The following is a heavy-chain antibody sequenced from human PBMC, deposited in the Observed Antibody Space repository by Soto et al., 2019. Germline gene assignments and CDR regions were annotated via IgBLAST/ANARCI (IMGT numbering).Heavy chain of an antibody. CDR3: ARLSTMVYYFDY. D-gene: IGHD3-10*01. CDR1: GYTFTSLW. V-gene: IGHV5-10-1*01. J-gene: IGHJ4*02. Sequence: EVQLVQSGAEMKKPGESLRISCESFGYTFTSLWISWVRQRPGKGLEWMGRIDPSDSYTNYGPSFEGHVTMSVDMASNTAYLQLSSLKASDTAIYYCARLSTMVYYFDYWGQGTLVTVSS. CDR2: IDPSDSYT.